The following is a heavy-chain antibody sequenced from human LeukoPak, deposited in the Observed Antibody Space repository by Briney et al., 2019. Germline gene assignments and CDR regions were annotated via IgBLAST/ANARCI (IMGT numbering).Heavy chain of an antibody. D-gene: IGHD3-22*01. CDR3: TREIDHYYDSSGYYPDAFDI. J-gene: IGHJ3*02. CDR2: IGSKAYGGTT. CDR1: GFTFGDYA. V-gene: IGHV3-49*03. Sequence: GGSLRLSCTASGFTFGDYAMSWFRQAPGKGLEWVGFIGSKAYGGTTEYAASVKGRFTISRDDSKSIAYLQMNSLKTEDAAVYYCTREIDHYYDSSGYYPDAFDIWGQGTMVTVSS.